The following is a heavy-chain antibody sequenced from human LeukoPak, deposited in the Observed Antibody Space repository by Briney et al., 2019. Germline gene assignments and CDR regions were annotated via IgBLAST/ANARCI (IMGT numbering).Heavy chain of an antibody. J-gene: IGHJ6*03. Sequence: ASVKVSCKASGYTFTSYYIHWVRQAPGQGLEWMGIIYPSDGSTRYAQRFQGRVTITADKSTSTAYMELSSLRSEDTAVYYCARGVTLYGDYSYYYYYMDVWGKGTTVTVSS. CDR1: GYTFTSYY. CDR3: ARGVTLYGDYSYYYYYMDV. V-gene: IGHV1-46*01. CDR2: IYPSDGST. D-gene: IGHD4-17*01.